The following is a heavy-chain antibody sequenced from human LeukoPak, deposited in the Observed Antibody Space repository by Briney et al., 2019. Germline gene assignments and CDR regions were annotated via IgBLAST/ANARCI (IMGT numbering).Heavy chain of an antibody. CDR2: ISAYNGNT. CDR1: GYTFTSYG. J-gene: IGHJ5*02. CDR3: ARVSCYGSGTTRGWFDP. V-gene: IGHV1-18*01. Sequence: EASVKVSCKASGYTFTSYGISWVRQAPGQGLEWMGWISAYNGNTNYAQKLQGRVTMTTDTSTSTAYMELRSLRSDDTAVYYCARVSCYGSGTTRGWFDPWGQGTLVTVSS. D-gene: IGHD3-10*01.